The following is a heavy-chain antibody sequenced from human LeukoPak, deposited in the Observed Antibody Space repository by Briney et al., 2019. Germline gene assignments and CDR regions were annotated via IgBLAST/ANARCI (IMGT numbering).Heavy chain of an antibody. CDR3: ARGAGLHDAFDI. CDR2: ISYGGSNK. J-gene: IGHJ3*02. V-gene: IGHV3-30*19. Sequence: PGGSLRLSCAASGFTFSSYGMHWVRQAPGKGLEWVAVISYGGSNKYYADSVKGRFTISRDNSKNTLYLQMNSLRAEDTAVYYCARGAGLHDAFDIWGQGTMVTVSS. CDR1: GFTFSSYG. D-gene: IGHD4-11*01.